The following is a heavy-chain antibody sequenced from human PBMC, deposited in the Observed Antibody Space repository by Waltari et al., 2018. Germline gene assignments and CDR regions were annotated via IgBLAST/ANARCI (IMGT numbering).Heavy chain of an antibody. J-gene: IGHJ5*01. D-gene: IGHD6-13*01. V-gene: IGHV3-23*04. CDR2: IRGSGRAT. CDR1: GFTFINYA. CDR3: AKEGFSSSWYTWFDS. Sequence: EVQLVESGGGLEQVGGSLKLSCVASGFTFINYAMSWVRQAPGKGVRGVSAIRGSGRATYYADSVKGRFTISRDNSKNTLYLQINSLRAEDAAVYFCAKEGFSSSWYTWFDSWGQGTLVTVSS.